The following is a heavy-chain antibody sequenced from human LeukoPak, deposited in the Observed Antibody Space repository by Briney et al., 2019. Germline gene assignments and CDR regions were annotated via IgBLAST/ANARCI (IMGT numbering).Heavy chain of an antibody. J-gene: IGHJ6*03. CDR1: GGFISSYY. CDR3: ARGHIVVVIARYYYYYYMDV. D-gene: IGHD2-21*01. V-gene: IGHV4-34*01. Sequence: PSETLSLTCTVSGGFISSYYWGWIRQPPGKGLEWIGEINHSGSTNYNPSLKSRVTISVDTSKNQFSLKLSSVTAADTAVYYCARGHIVVVIARYYYYYYMDVWGKGTTVTVSS. CDR2: INHSGST.